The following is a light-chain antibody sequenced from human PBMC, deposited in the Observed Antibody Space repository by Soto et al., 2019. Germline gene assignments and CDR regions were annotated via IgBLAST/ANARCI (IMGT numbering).Light chain of an antibody. CDR1: QSISNF. V-gene: IGKV1-39*01. CDR2: TTS. CDR3: QQSYSTPQT. Sequence: DIQMTQSPSSLSASVGDRVTITCRASQSISNFLNWYQQKPGKAPKLLIHTTSSLQSGVPSRFSASGTRTDFTLTISSLQPEDFATYSCQQSYSTPQTFGGGTMVEI. J-gene: IGKJ4*02.